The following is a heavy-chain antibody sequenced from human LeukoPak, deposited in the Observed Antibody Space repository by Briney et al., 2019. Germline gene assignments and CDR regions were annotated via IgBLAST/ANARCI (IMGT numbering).Heavy chain of an antibody. Sequence: GGSLRLSCTASGFIFSDYAMSWVRQAAGKGLEWVSVIGGSGGSTYYADSVKGRFTISRDNSKNTLYLQMNSLRAEDTAVYYCANDSSGYFDYWGQGTLVTVSS. CDR1: GFIFSDYA. CDR2: IGGSGGST. D-gene: IGHD3-22*01. V-gene: IGHV3-23*01. CDR3: ANDSSGYFDY. J-gene: IGHJ4*02.